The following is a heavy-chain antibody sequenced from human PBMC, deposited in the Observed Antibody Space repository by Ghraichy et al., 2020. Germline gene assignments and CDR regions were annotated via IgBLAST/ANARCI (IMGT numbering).Heavy chain of an antibody. D-gene: IGHD3-22*01. V-gene: IGHV4-34*01. J-gene: IGHJ4*02. CDR2: INHSGST. CDR1: GGSFSGYY. CDR3: ARVFFYDTNGYPDY. Sequence: GSLRLSCAVYGGSFSGYYWSWIRQPPGKGLEWIGEINHSGSTNYNPSLKSRVTISVDTSKNQFSLKLSSVTAADTAVYYCARVFFYDTNGYPDYWGQGTLVTVSS.